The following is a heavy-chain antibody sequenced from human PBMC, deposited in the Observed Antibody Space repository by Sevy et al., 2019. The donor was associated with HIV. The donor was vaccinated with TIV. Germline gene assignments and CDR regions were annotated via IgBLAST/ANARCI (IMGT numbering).Heavy chain of an antibody. CDR3: AKKTIAAALDFQH. CDR1: GFTFSSYA. CDR2: ISSNGGST. J-gene: IGHJ1*01. D-gene: IGHD6-13*01. Sequence: GGSLRLSCSASGFTFSSYAMHWVRQAPGKGLEYVSAISSNGGSTYYADSVKGRFTISRDNSKNTLYLQMNSLRAEDTAVYYCAKKTIAAALDFQHWGQGTLVTVSS. V-gene: IGHV3-64*04.